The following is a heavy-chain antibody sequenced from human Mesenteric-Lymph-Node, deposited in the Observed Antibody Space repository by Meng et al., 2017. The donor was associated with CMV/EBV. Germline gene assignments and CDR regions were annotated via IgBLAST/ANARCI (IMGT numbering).Heavy chain of an antibody. V-gene: IGHV1-69*05. Sequence: SVKVSCKASGGTFSSYAISWVRQAPGQGLEWMGGIIPIFGTANYAQKFQGRVTITTDESTSTAYMELSSLRSDDTAVYYCARERAARPGNWFDPWGQGTLVTVSS. D-gene: IGHD6-6*01. J-gene: IGHJ5*02. CDR3: ARERAARPGNWFDP. CDR2: IIPIFGTA. CDR1: GGTFSSYA.